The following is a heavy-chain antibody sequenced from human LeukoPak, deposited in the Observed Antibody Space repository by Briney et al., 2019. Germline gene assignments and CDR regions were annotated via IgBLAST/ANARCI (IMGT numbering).Heavy chain of an antibody. CDR3: ARDLYGSGSYYTYWFDY. Sequence: PGGSLRLSCAASGFTFSSYSMNWVRQAPGKGLEWVSSISSSSSYIYYADSVKGRFTISRDNAKNSLYLQMNSLRVEDTAVYYCARDLYGSGSYYTYWFDYWGQGTLVTVSS. CDR1: GFTFSSYS. CDR2: ISSSSSYI. J-gene: IGHJ4*02. D-gene: IGHD3-10*01. V-gene: IGHV3-21*01.